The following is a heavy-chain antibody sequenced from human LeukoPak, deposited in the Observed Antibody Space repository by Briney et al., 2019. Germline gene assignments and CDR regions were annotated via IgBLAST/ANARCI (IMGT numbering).Heavy chain of an antibody. CDR2: ISSSSSYI. J-gene: IGHJ6*02. D-gene: IGHD1-1*01. CDR3: ARSPWNDDANYYYYGMDV. Sequence: GGSLRLSCAASGFTFSSYSMNWVRQAPGKGLEWVSSISSSSSYIYYADSVKGRFTISRDNAKNSLYLQMNSLRAEDTAVYYCARSPWNDDANYYYYGMDVWGQGTTVTVSS. V-gene: IGHV3-21*01. CDR1: GFTFSSYS.